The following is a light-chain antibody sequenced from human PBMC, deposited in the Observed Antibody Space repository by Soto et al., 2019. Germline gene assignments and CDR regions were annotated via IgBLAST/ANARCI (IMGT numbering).Light chain of an antibody. Sequence: EIVLTQSPGTLSLSPGATATLSCRASQTVSSNYLAWFQQKSGQAPRLLIYGASSRATGIPDRFSGSGSGTDFTLTITRLEPEDFAVYYCHHYGKSPIYTFGPGTKVEIK. V-gene: IGKV3-20*01. CDR3: HHYGKSPIYT. J-gene: IGKJ3*01. CDR1: QTVSSNY. CDR2: GAS.